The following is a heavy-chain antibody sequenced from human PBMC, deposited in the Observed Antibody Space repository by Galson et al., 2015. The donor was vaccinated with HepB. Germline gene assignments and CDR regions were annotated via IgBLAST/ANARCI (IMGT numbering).Heavy chain of an antibody. Sequence: SCKASGYTFSSCYIHWVRQAPGQGLEWMGIINPSGGSTSYAQKFRGRVIMTRDTSTSTVYMELSSLRSEDTAVYFCARDRSSGWSTAPTAWGQGTLVTVSS. CDR3: ARDRSSGWSTAPTA. CDR1: GYTFSSCY. D-gene: IGHD6-19*01. J-gene: IGHJ5*02. CDR2: INPSGGST. V-gene: IGHV1-46*01.